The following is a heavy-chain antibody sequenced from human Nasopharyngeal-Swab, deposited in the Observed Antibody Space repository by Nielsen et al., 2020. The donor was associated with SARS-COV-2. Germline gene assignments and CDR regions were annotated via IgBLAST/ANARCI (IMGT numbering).Heavy chain of an antibody. CDR1: GFIFISYA. V-gene: IGHV3-64D*08. CDR2: ISSNGVNT. CDR3: VKRSGGTAPLIGAFDI. D-gene: IGHD2-21*01. J-gene: IGHJ3*02. Sequence: GALRLSCSASGFIFISYAIVWVRQAPGKGLEYVSAISSNGVNTYYADSMKGRFTISRDNSKNTLYLQMSSLRPEDTAVYYCVKRSGGTAPLIGAFDIWGQGTMVTVSS.